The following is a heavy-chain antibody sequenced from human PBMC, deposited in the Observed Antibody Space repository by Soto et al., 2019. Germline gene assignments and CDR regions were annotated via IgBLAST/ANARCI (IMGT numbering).Heavy chain of an antibody. Sequence: ASVKVSCKASGYTFTNYYMHWVRQAPGQGLEWMGIINPSDGSTTYAQKFQGRLTMTRDTSTTTVSLELVSLRSEDTAVYYCAREFGEMISLTYYRGFGFWGLGTLVTVSS. CDR3: AREFGEMISLTYYRGFGF. CDR1: GYTFTNYY. J-gene: IGHJ4*02. D-gene: IGHD3-22*01. V-gene: IGHV1-46*01. CDR2: INPSDGST.